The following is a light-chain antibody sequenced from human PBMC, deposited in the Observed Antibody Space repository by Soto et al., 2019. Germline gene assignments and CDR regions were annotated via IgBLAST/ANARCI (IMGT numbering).Light chain of an antibody. CDR1: SSDVGSYDL. J-gene: IGLJ3*02. V-gene: IGLV2-23*02. CDR2: GVT. CDR3: YSYAGDNSWV. Sequence: QSVLTQPASVSGSPGQSITVSCTGTSSDVGSYDLVSWYQQHPGQAPKVMIYGVTKRPSGVSNRFSGNRSGNTASLTISGLQAEDEAEYYCYSYAGDNSWVFGGGTKVTVL.